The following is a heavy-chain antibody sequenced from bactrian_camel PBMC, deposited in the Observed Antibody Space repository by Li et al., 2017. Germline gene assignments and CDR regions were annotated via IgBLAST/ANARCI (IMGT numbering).Heavy chain of an antibody. CDR3: AQARGIRTFCSGGRCSPSLQIT. V-gene: IGHV3S55*01. D-gene: IGHD2*01. Sequence: HVQLVESGGGPVQSGGSLRLSCVASGLMVADSDMGWYRQAPGNECELVSGIDIDGSIYYADSVKGRFTISKNIAKNSLYLHMDNLKPEDTAVYFCAQARGIRTFCSGGRCSPSLQITGAGGPRSPSP. CDR1: GLMVADSD. CDR2: IDIDGSI. J-gene: IGHJ4*01.